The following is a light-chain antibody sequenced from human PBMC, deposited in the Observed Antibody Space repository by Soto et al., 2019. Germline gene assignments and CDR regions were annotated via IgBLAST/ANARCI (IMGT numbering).Light chain of an antibody. V-gene: IGKV1-6*01. J-gene: IGKJ4*01. Sequence: IEITQYPSSLSLSVGDRVTITCRASQGIRHDLGWYQQKPGKAPELLIYAASILQSGVPSRFSGSGSGTDFTLTITSLQPEDFAIYYCLQDYTYPRTFGGGTKVDIK. CDR2: AAS. CDR1: QGIRHD. CDR3: LQDYTYPRT.